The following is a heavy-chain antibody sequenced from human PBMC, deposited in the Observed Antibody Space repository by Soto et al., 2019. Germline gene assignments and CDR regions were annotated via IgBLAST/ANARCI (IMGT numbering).Heavy chain of an antibody. D-gene: IGHD3-10*01. CDR3: ARDSDRDYFQH. CDR1: GFTFSSYG. CDR2: SSATGAGT. Sequence: PGGSLRLSCAASGFTFSSYGMTWVRQAPGKGLEWVSFSSATGAGTYYADSVKGRFTISRDNSKNTLYLQMTSLRADDTAVYYCARDSDRDYFQHWGQGTLVTVSS. V-gene: IGHV3-23*01. J-gene: IGHJ1*01.